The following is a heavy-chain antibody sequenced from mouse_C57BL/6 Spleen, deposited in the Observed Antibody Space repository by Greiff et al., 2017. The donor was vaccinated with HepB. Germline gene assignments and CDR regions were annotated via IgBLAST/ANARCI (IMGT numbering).Heavy chain of an antibody. CDR1: GYTFTEYT. D-gene: IGHD1-1*01. Sequence: VQRVESGAELVKPGASVKLSCKASGYTFTEYTIHWVKQRSGQGLEWIGWFYPGSGSIKYNEKFKDKATLTADKSSSTVYMELSRLTSEDSAVYFCARHEDRYYYGSSYAMDYWGQGTSVTVSS. CDR2: FYPGSGSI. CDR3: ARHEDRYYYGSSYAMDY. V-gene: IGHV1-62-2*01. J-gene: IGHJ4*01.